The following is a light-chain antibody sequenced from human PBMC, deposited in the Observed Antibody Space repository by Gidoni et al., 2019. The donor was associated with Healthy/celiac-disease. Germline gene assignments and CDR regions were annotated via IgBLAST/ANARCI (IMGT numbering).Light chain of an antibody. V-gene: IGKV1-39*01. Sequence: DIQMTQSPSSLSASVGDRVTITCRASQSISSYLNWYQQKPGKAPKLLIYAASSLQSGVPSRVSGSGSGTDFTLTISSLQPEDFATYYCQQSYSTPSGSTFGPGTKVDIK. CDR3: QQSYSTPSGST. J-gene: IGKJ3*01. CDR2: AAS. CDR1: QSISSY.